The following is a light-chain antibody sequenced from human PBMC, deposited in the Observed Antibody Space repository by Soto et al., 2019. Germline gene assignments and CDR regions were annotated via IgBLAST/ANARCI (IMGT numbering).Light chain of an antibody. Sequence: DIQMTQSPSTLSASVGDRVTITCRASQSISSWLAWYQQKPGKAPKLLIYKASSLESGVPSRFSGSGSGTDLTLTISSLQPDDFATYYCQQYNSYPMYTFGQGTKLEIK. CDR1: QSISSW. J-gene: IGKJ2*01. V-gene: IGKV1-5*03. CDR3: QQYNSYPMYT. CDR2: KAS.